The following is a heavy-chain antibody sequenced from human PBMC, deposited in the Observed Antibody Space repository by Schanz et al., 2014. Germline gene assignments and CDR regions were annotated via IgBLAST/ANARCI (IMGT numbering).Heavy chain of an antibody. J-gene: IGHJ4*02. V-gene: IGHV1-46*03. CDR2: VNPSVRGT. Sequence: QVQLVQSGAEMKKPGSSVKVSCKASGGTFSSFGINWVRQAPGQGLEWMGIVNPSVRGTHFAREFQGRVTVTSDTSTSTVYMELSGLRSEDTAVYYCAGAFDSSGYYFDYWGQGTLVTVSS. D-gene: IGHD3-22*01. CDR1: GGTFSSFG. CDR3: AGAFDSSGYYFDY.